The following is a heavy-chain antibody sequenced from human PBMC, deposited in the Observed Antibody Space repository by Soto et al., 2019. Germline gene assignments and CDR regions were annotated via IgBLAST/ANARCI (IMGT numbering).Heavy chain of an antibody. V-gene: IGHV3-23*01. D-gene: IGHD2-15*01. Sequence: EVHLLESGGGLVQPGGSLRLSCAASGFTFVTHAMSWVRQAPGKGLEWVSSIGANGAKTYYTDSVKGRFTISRDNSKNTLSLQMNSLRAEDTALYYCAKDWTGDSCRGSGCLGSWGQGTLVTVSS. CDR2: IGANGAKT. J-gene: IGHJ5*02. CDR3: AKDWTGDSCRGSGCLGS. CDR1: GFTFVTHA.